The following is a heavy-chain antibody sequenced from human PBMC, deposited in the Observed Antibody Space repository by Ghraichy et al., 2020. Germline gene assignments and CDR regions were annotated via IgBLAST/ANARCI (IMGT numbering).Heavy chain of an antibody. CDR1: GGSISSYH. CDR3: AGANTAIVVL. V-gene: IGHV4-59*01. J-gene: IGHJ4*02. CDR2: NHYSGST. D-gene: IGHD5-18*01. Sequence: SETLSLTCTVSGGSISSYHWSWIRQPPGKGLEWIGYNHYSGSTNYNSSLKSRVTISVDTSKNQFSLKLSSVTAADTAVYYCAGANTAIVVLWGQGTLVTVSS.